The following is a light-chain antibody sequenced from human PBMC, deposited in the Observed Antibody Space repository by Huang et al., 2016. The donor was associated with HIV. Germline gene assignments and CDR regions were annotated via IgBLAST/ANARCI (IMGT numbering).Light chain of an antibody. CDR2: DAS. Sequence: EIVLTQSPATPSLSPGARATLSCRASQSISNYLAWYQQKPGQAPRLLIYDASNSATGIPARFSGSVSGTDFTLTISSLESEDFAVYYCQQRSRTFGGGTKVEIK. J-gene: IGKJ4*01. CDR3: QQRSRT. CDR1: QSISNY. V-gene: IGKV3-11*01.